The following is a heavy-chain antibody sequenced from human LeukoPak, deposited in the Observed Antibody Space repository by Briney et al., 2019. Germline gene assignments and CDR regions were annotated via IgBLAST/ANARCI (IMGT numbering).Heavy chain of an antibody. Sequence: PGGSLRLSCAVSGITLSSYGMSWVRQAPGKGLEWVAGISGSGGSTYYADSVKGRFTISRDNSKNTLYLQMNSLRAEDTAVYFCAKRDIVIRVILLGFHKEAYYFDSWGQGDLVTVSS. D-gene: IGHD2-15*01. CDR1: GITLSSYG. CDR2: ISGSGGST. CDR3: AKRDIVIRVILLGFHKEAYYFDS. V-gene: IGHV3-23*01. J-gene: IGHJ4*02.